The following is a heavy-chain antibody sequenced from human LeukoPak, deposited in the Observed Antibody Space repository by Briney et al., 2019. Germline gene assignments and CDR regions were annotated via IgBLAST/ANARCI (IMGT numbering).Heavy chain of an antibody. CDR2: IKSGGNT. Sequence: GGSLRLSRTASVFTVSTNSMTWVRQAPGKGLEWVSVIKSGGNTYYADSVKGRFTISRDNSKNTLFLQMDSLRPDDTAGYYCAGGRTRDYWGQGTLVTVSS. CDR3: AGGRTRDY. CDR1: VFTVSTNS. J-gene: IGHJ4*02. V-gene: IGHV3-53*01. D-gene: IGHD2-2*01.